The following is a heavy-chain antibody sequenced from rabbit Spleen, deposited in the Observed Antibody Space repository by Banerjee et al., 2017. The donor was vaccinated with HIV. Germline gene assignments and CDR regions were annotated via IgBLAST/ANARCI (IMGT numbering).Heavy chain of an antibody. CDR3: ARDLAGAIGWNFYL. D-gene: IGHD4-1*01. V-gene: IGHV1S45*01. Sequence: QAQLVESGGGVVKPGASLTPTCTASGFSFSDRDVMCWVRQAPGKGLEWIACINTATGKPFYASWTKGRFTISTTSSTTVTLQMTSLTAADTTKYCCARDLAGAIGWNFYLWGPGTLVTVS. CDR2: INTATGKP. J-gene: IGHJ4*01. CDR1: GFSFSDRDV.